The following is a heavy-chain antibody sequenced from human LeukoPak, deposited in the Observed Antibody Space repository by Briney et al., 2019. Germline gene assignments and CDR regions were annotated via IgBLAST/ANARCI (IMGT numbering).Heavy chain of an antibody. CDR2: INPSSGGT. CDR1: GYTFTDYY. Sequence: GASVKVSCMPSGYTFTDYYMHWVRQAPGQGLEWMGWINPSSGGTNYAQKFQGRVTMTRDTSISTAYMELSRLRSDDTAVYYCARGARQQVIPYYYHYVDVWGKGTTVTISS. V-gene: IGHV1-2*02. D-gene: IGHD6-13*01. J-gene: IGHJ6*03. CDR3: ARGARQQVIPYYYHYVDV.